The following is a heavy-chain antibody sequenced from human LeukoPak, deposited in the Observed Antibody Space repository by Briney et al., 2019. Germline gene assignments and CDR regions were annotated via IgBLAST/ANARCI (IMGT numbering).Heavy chain of an antibody. Sequence: PSETLSLTCTVSGGSFSSYYWSWIRQSPGKGLEWIGYIYYIGTTNSNPSLKSRVTISVDTSKNQFSLKLRSVTAADTAVYYCARGYYYDNSGPEFDYWGQGTLVTVSS. CDR3: ARGYYYDNSGPEFDY. CDR1: GGSFSSYY. D-gene: IGHD3-22*01. J-gene: IGHJ4*02. CDR2: IYYIGTT. V-gene: IGHV4-59*01.